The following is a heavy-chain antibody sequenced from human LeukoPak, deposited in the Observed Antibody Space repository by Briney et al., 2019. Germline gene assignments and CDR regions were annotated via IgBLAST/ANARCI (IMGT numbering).Heavy chain of an antibody. V-gene: IGHV3-30-3*01. D-gene: IGHD3-3*01. J-gene: IGHJ4*02. Sequence: GGSLRLSCAASGFTFNSHMMIWVRQAPGKGLEWVAVISYDGSNKYYADSVKGRFTISRDNSKNTLYLQMNSLRAEDTAVYYCARDDSFDYWGQGTLVTVSS. CDR3: ARDDSFDY. CDR1: GFTFNSHM. CDR2: ISYDGSNK.